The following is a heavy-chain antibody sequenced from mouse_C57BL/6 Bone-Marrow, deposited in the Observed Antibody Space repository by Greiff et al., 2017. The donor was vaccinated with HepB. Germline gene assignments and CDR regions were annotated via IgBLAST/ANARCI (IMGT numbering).Heavy chain of an antibody. J-gene: IGHJ2*01. CDR1: GFSFNTYA. CDR2: IRSKSNNYAT. CDR3: VRQRSYDGHDY. D-gene: IGHD2-3*01. Sequence: EVKLMESGGGLVQPKGSLKLSCAASGFSFNTYAMNWVRQAPGKGLEWVARIRSKSNNYATYYADSVKDRFTISRDDSESMLYLQMNNLKTEDTAMYYCVRQRSYDGHDYWGQGTTLTVSS. V-gene: IGHV10-1*01.